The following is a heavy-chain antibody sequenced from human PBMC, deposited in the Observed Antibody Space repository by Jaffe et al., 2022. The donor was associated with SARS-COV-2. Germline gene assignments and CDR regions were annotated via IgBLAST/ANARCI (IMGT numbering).Heavy chain of an antibody. CDR3: ARDERVLLWFGSPGY. V-gene: IGHV3-30*04. CDR2: ISYDGSNK. J-gene: IGHJ4*02. CDR1: GFTFSSYA. D-gene: IGHD3-10*01. Sequence: QVQLVESGGGVVQPGRSLRLSCAASGFTFSSYAMHWVRQAPGKGLEWVAVISYDGSNKYYADSVKGRFTISRDNSKNTLYLQMNSLRAEDTAVYYCARDERVLLWFGSPGYWGQGTLVTVSS.